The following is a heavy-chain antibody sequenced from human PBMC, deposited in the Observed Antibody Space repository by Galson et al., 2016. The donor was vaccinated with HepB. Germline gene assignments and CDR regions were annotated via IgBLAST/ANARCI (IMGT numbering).Heavy chain of an antibody. D-gene: IGHD6-13*01. Sequence: SLRLSCAGSEFTFSSYGLSWVRQAPGKGLEWVSGISGSGSLPYYADSVKGRFTISRDNSKNTLHLQMSSLRAEDTAVYHCVRDHKEAAPGTYYYYGMDVWGQGTTVTVSS. CDR3: VRDHKEAAPGTYYYYGMDV. CDR2: ISGSGSLP. V-gene: IGHV3-23*01. J-gene: IGHJ6*02. CDR1: EFTFSSYG.